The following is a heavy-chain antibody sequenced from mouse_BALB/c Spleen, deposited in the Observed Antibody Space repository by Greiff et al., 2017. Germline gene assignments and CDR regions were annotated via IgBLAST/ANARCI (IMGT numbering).Heavy chain of an antibody. Sequence: VQLVESGAELAKPGASVKMSCKASGYTFTSYWMHWVKQRPGQGLEWIGYINPSTGYTEYNQKFKDKATLTADKSSSTAYMQLSSLTSEDSAVYYCATGTGDYWGQGTTLTVSS. CDR3: ATGTGDY. D-gene: IGHD4-1*01. CDR1: GYTFTSYW. CDR2: INPSTGYT. J-gene: IGHJ2*01. V-gene: IGHV1-7*01.